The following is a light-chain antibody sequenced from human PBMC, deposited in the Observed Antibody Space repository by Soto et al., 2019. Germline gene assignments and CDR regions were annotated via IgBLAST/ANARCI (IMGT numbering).Light chain of an antibody. CDR3: QQYNNWPAIT. CDR2: GAS. V-gene: IGKV3D-15*01. J-gene: IGKJ5*01. CDR1: QSVSSN. Sequence: EIVMTQSPDTLSLSPGERATLSCRASQSVSSNLAWYHQKPGQAPRLLIFGASTRATGIPARFSGSGSGTEFTLTISSLQSEDFAVYYCQQYNNWPAITFGQGTRLEIK.